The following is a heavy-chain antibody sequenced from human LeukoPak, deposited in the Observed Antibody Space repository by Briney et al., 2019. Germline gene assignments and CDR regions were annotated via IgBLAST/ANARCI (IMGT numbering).Heavy chain of an antibody. CDR3: AEDRRPYCGGGSCSIFDY. D-gene: IGHD2-15*01. CDR1: GFTFSSYA. Sequence: SGGSLRLSCAASGFTFSSYAMHWVRQAPGKGLEWVAVISYDGSNKYYADSVKGRFTISRDNSKNTLYLQMNSLRAEDTAVYYCAEDRRPYCGGGSCSIFDYWGQGTLVTVSS. V-gene: IGHV3-30-3*01. J-gene: IGHJ4*02. CDR2: ISYDGSNK.